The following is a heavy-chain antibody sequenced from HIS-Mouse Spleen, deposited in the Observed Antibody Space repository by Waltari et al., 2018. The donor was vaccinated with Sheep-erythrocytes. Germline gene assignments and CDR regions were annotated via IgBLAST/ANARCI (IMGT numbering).Heavy chain of an antibody. CDR3: ARVLLMVRGVIKAFDI. CDR1: GDSFTSYW. J-gene: IGHJ3*02. V-gene: IGHV5-51*03. D-gene: IGHD3-10*01. Sequence: EVQLVQSGAEVKKPGASLKISCKGSGDSFTSYWLGWVRQMPWKGLEWMGIIYPGDSDTRYSPSFQGQVTISADKSISTAYLQWSSLKASDTAMYYCARVLLMVRGVIKAFDIWGQGTMVTVSS. CDR2: IYPGDSDT.